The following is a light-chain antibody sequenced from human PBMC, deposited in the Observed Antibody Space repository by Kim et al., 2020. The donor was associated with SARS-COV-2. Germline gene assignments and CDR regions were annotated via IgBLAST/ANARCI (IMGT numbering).Light chain of an antibody. CDR3: LQHNSYPIT. CDR2: DAS. J-gene: IGKJ5*01. CDR1: QGISNY. V-gene: IGKV1-17*03. Sequence: DIQMTQSPFAMSASVGDRVTITCRASQGISNYLAWFQQKPGKVPKRLIYDASTLQSGVPSRFSGSGSGTEFTLTISSLQPEDFATYYCLQHNSYPITFGQGTRLEIK.